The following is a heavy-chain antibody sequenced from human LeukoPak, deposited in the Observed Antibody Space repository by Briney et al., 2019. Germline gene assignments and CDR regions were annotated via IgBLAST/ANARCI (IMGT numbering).Heavy chain of an antibody. CDR3: ARGLRQWLTRHDFDI. Sequence: GGSLRLSCAASGFTFSNYALHWVRQAPGKGLEWVAVISYDDTNKYYVDSVKGRFTISRDNSKNTLYLQMNSLRAEDTAVYYCARGLRQWLTRHDFDIWGQGTMVTVPS. D-gene: IGHD6-19*01. CDR1: GFTFSNYA. V-gene: IGHV3-30*04. J-gene: IGHJ3*02. CDR2: ISYDDTNK.